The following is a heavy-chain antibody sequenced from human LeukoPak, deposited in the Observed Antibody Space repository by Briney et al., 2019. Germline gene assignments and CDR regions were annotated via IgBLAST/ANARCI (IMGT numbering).Heavy chain of an antibody. CDR2: IDSSSSTI. J-gene: IGHJ4*02. CDR3: ARQYYHDSSGYPFDY. CDR1: GFIFSDYN. D-gene: IGHD3-22*01. Sequence: GGSLRLSCEASGFIFSDYNMNWVRQAPGKGLEWLSYIDSSSSTIYYADSVKGRFAISRDNAKNSLYLQMDSLRAEDTAVYYCARQYYHDSSGYPFDYWGQGTLVTVSS. V-gene: IGHV3-48*04.